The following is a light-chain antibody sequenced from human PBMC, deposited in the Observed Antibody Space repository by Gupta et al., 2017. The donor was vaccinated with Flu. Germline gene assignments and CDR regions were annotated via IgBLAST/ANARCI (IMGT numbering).Light chain of an antibody. CDR2: EVT. V-gene: IGLV2-14*01. CDR1: RTALGDYNH. Sequence: QSALTQPAFVSGSPGQSITISCTGARTALGDYNHVSWYQHHPVKAPILIIYEVTNRPSGVSNGFSASKSGYTASLTIFGRQAEDEADYYCASYTTSSTCVFGTGTRVSVL. J-gene: IGLJ1*01. CDR3: ASYTTSSTCV.